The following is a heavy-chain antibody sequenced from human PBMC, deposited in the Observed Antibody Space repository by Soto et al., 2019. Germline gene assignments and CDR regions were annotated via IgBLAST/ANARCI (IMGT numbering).Heavy chain of an antibody. CDR1: GGPFRSYW. CDR2: INSDGSTT. Sequence: PGGSLILSWAAAGGPFRSYWMRWVRHAPGKGMVWVSRINSDGSTTSYADSVKGRFTISRDNAKNTLYLQMNSLRAEDTAVYYCVRGLSGSLDQWGQGTLVNVSA. V-gene: IGHV3-74*01. J-gene: IGHJ4*02. CDR3: VRGLSGSLDQ. D-gene: IGHD3-10*01.